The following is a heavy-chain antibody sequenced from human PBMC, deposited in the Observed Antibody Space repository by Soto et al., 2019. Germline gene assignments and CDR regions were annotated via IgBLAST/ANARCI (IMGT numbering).Heavy chain of an antibody. D-gene: IGHD3-16*02. Sequence: EVQLAESGGGLVQPGGSLRLSCAASGFTFIDYYMDWVRQAPGKGLEWVCRIRGKVNSYSTEYAASVKGRFTISRDDSKNSMYLQMNSLKTEDTAVYYCARGRSFYHFDYWGQGTLVTVSS. V-gene: IGHV3-72*01. J-gene: IGHJ4*02. CDR3: ARGRSFYHFDY. CDR1: GFTFIDYY. CDR2: IRGKVNSYST.